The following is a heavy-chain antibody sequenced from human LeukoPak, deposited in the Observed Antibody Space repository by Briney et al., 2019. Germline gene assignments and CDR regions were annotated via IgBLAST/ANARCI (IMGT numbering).Heavy chain of an antibody. V-gene: IGHV1-2*02. D-gene: IGHD1-7*01. CDR3: ARDITGTTSRAFDI. CDR2: INPNSGGT. J-gene: IGHJ3*02. Sequence: GASVKVSCKASGYTFTGYYMRWVRQAPGQGLEWMGWINPNSGGTNYAQKFQGRVTMTRDTSISTAYMELSRLRSDDTAVYYCARDITGTTSRAFDIWGQGTMVTVSS. CDR1: GYTFTGYY.